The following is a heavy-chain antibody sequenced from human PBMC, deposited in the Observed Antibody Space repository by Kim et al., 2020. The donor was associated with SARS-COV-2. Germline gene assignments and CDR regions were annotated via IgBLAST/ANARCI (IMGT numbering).Heavy chain of an antibody. V-gene: IGHV1-69*01. J-gene: IGHJ4*02. CDR3: ARVFYDRPH. CDR2: GTA. Sequence: GTANYAQKFQGRVTITADESTSTAYMELSSLRSEDTAVYYCARVFYDRPHWGQGTLVTVSS. D-gene: IGHD3-9*01.